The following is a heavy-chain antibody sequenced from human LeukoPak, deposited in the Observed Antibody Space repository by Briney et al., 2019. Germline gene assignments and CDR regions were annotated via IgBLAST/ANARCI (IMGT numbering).Heavy chain of an antibody. CDR1: GFTFSSYS. CDR2: ISSSSSYI. D-gene: IGHD1-26*01. J-gene: IGHJ4*02. V-gene: IGHV3-21*01. CDR3: ARVSLGGIVGATDY. Sequence: GGSLRLSCAAPGFTFSSYSMNWVRQAPGKGLEWVSSISSSSSYIYYADSVKGRFTISRDNAKNSLYLQMNSLRAEDTAVYYCARVSLGGIVGATDYWGQGTLVTVSS.